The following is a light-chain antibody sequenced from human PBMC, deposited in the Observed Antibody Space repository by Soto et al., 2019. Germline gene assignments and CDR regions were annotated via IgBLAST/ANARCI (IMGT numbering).Light chain of an antibody. CDR3: QQYYSTPLP. V-gene: IGKV3D-15*01. CDR1: QSVSSY. J-gene: IGKJ4*01. CDR2: DAS. Sequence: LARGGRATVSCMASQSVSSYLAWYQQKPGQAPRLLIYDASNRATGIPARFSGSGSGTDFTLTISSLQAEDVAVYYCQQYYSTPLPFGGRTKAAIK.